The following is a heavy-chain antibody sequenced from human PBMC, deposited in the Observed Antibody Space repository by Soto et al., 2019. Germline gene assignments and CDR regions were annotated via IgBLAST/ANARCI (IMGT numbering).Heavy chain of an antibody. Sequence: GGSLRLSCAASGFTFSTFWMHWVRQAPGKGLVWVSRISSDGSRTSYVDSVKGRFTISRDNAKNTLYLQMNSLRAEDTAIYYCARVYSSLSSYDYWGQGTLVTVSS. CDR3: ARVYSSLSSYDY. J-gene: IGHJ4*02. V-gene: IGHV3-74*01. CDR1: GFTFSTFW. CDR2: ISSDGSRT. D-gene: IGHD5-18*01.